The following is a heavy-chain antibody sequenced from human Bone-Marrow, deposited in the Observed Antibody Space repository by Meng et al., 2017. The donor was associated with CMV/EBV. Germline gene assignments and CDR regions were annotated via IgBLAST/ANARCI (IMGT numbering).Heavy chain of an antibody. V-gene: IGHV3-15*01. CDR1: GFTFSNAW. Sequence: GGSLRLSCAASGFTFSNAWMSWVRQAPGKGLEWVGRIKSKTDGGTTDYAAPVKGRFTISRDDSKNTLYLQMNSLKTEDTAVYYCAKGEYSNSLSFDYWGQGTLVTVSS. CDR2: IKSKTDGGTT. D-gene: IGHD4-11*01. CDR3: AKGEYSNSLSFDY. J-gene: IGHJ4*02.